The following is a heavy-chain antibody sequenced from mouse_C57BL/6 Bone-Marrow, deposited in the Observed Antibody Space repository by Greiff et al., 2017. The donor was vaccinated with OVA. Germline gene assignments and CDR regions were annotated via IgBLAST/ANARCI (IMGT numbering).Heavy chain of an antibody. CDR3: ARHPGAMDY. J-gene: IGHJ4*01. Sequence: QVQLQQPGAELMKPGASVKLSCKASGYTFTSYWMQWVKQRPGQGLEWIGEIDPSDSYTNYNQKFKGKATLTVDTSSSTAYMQLSSLTSEDSAVYYCARHPGAMDYWGQGTSVTVSS. V-gene: IGHV1-50*01. CDR2: IDPSDSYT. CDR1: GYTFTSYW.